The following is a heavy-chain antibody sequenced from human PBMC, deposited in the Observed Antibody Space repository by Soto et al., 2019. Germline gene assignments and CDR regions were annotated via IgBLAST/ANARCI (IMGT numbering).Heavy chain of an antibody. CDR2: INHSGST. CDR3: ARAPDKYYFDS. J-gene: IGHJ4*02. CDR1: GGSFNGYY. Sequence: SETLSLTCAVYGGSFNGYYWSWIRQPPGKGPEWIGDINHSGSTNYNPSLKSRVTIPVDTSKNQFSLKLRSVTAADMAVFYCARAPDKYYFDSWGQGTLVTVSS. V-gene: IGHV4-34*01.